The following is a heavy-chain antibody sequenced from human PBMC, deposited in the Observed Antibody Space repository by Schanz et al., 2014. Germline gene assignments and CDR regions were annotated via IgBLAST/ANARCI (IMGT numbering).Heavy chain of an antibody. CDR2: IYSSGSS. D-gene: IGHD3-10*01. V-gene: IGHV4-59*01. Sequence: QVQLQESGPGLLKPSETLSPTCTVSGGSIRSYFWSWIRQPPGKGLEWIGYIYSSGSSDYNPSLKSRVTISVDTSKSQFSLKLSSVTAADTAVYYCARGGYGSGNYREFDYWGQGTLVTVSS. J-gene: IGHJ4*02. CDR1: GGSIRSYF. CDR3: ARGGYGSGNYREFDY.